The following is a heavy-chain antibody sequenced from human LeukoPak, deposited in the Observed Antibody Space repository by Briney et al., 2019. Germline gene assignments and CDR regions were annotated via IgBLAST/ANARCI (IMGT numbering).Heavy chain of an antibody. CDR1: GFTFSSYS. CDR2: ISSSSSTI. V-gene: IGHV3-48*01. J-gene: IGHJ4*02. Sequence: QPGGSLRLSCAASGFTFSSYSMNWVRQAPGKGLEWVSYISSSSSTINYADSVKGRFTISRDNAKNSLYLQMNSLRAEDTAVYYCARDRRDSSGYYPLDYWGQGTLVTVSS. D-gene: IGHD3-22*01. CDR3: ARDRRDSSGYYPLDY.